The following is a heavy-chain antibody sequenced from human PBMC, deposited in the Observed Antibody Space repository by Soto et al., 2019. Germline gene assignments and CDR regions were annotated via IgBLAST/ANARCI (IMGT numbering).Heavy chain of an antibody. J-gene: IGHJ6*02. D-gene: IGHD2-2*01. V-gene: IGHV3-30*18. CDR2: ISYDGSNK. CDR1: GFTFSSYG. CDR3: AKDLGPRTSEDYYGMDV. Sequence: QVQLVESGGGVVQPGRSLRLSCAASGFTFSSYGMHWVRQAPGKGLEWVAVISYDGSNKYYADSVKGRFTISRDNSKNTLYLQMNSLRAEDTAVYYCAKDLGPRTSEDYYGMDVWGQGTTVTVSS.